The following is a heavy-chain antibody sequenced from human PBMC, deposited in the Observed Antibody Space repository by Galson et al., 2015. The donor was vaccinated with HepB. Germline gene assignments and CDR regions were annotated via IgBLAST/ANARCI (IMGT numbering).Heavy chain of an antibody. CDR3: ARGSGIVVVPAATDATGAFDI. V-gene: IGHV4-30-4*01. Sequence: TLSLTCTVSGGSISSGDYYWSWIRQPPGKGLEWIGYIYYSGSTYYNPSLKSRVTISVDTSKNQFSLKLSSVTAADTAVYYCARGSGIVVVPAATDATGAFDIWGQGTMVTASS. CDR1: GGSISSGDYY. D-gene: IGHD2-2*01. CDR2: IYYSGST. J-gene: IGHJ3*02.